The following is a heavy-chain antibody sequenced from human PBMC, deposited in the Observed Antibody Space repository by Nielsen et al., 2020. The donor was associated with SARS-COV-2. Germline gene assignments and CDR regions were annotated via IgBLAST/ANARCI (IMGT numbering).Heavy chain of an antibody. Sequence: GESLKISCAASGFTFSSYSMNWVRQAPGKGLEWVSSISGSSSYIYYADSVKGRFTISRDNAKNSLYLQMNSLRAEDTAVYYCARGFGNAFDIWGQGTMVTVSS. V-gene: IGHV3-21*01. CDR1: GFTFSSYS. CDR3: ARGFGNAFDI. J-gene: IGHJ3*02. CDR2: ISGSSSYI. D-gene: IGHD3-10*01.